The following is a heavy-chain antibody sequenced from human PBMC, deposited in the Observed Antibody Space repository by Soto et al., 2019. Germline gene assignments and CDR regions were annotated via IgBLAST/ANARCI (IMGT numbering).Heavy chain of an antibody. V-gene: IGHV4-39*01. CDR1: GGSITSSSHF. CDR3: AGQTFTIAAASYGRSNWFDP. D-gene: IGHD6-25*01. CDR2: IYFTGNT. J-gene: IGHJ5*02. Sequence: SETLSLTCSASGGSITSSSHFWGWVRQPPGMGLEWIGTIYFTGNTYYTPSLKSRLTMSIDTSKNEFSLRLNSVTAADTAVYYCAGQTFTIAAASYGRSNWFDPWGPGTLVTVSS.